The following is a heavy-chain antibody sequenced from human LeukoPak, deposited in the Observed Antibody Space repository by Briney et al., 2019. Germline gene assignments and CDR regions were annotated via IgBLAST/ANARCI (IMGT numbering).Heavy chain of an antibody. CDR1: GGSISSGSYY. V-gene: IGHV4-61*02. CDR3: ARNLIPEQLVLNF. D-gene: IGHD6-13*01. J-gene: IGHJ4*02. Sequence: SQTLSLTCTVSGGSISSGSYYWSWIRQPAGKGLEWIGRIYTSGSTNYNPSLKSRVTISVDTSKNQFSLKLSSVTAADTAVYYCARNLIPEQLVLNFWGQGTLVTVSS. CDR2: IYTSGST.